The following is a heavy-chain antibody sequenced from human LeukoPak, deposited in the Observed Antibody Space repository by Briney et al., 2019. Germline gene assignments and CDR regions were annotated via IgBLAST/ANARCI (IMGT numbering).Heavy chain of an antibody. J-gene: IGHJ3*02. CDR1: GYTFTSYY. CDR3: AREWYYYDSSGAFDI. Sequence: ASVKVSCNASGYTFTSYYMHWVRQAPGQGLEWMGIINPSGGSTSYAQKFQGRVTMTREKSTSTVYMELSSLRCEDTAVYYCAREWYYYDSSGAFDIWDQGTMVTVSS. V-gene: IGHV1-46*01. D-gene: IGHD3-22*01. CDR2: INPSGGST.